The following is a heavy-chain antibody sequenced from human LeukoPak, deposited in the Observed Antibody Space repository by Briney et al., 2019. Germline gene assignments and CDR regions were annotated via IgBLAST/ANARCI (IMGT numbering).Heavy chain of an antibody. CDR3: AKDHNYYYDSSGFNWFDP. CDR2: ISYDGSNK. J-gene: IGHJ5*02. V-gene: IGHV3-30*18. D-gene: IGHD3-22*01. Sequence: GRSLRLSCAASGFTFSSYGMHWVRQAPGKGLEWVAGISYDGSNKYYADSVKGRFTISRDNSKNTLYLQMSSLRAEDTAVYYCAKDHNYYYDSSGFNWFDPWGQGTLVTVSS. CDR1: GFTFSSYG.